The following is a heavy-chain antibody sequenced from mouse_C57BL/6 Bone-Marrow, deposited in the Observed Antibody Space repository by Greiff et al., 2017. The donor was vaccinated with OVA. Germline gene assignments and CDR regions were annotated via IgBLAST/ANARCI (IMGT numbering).Heavy chain of an antibody. Sequence: EVKLMESGGGLVKPGGSLKLSCAASGFTFSSYAMSWVRQTPDKRLEWVATISDGGSYTYYPDNVKGRFTISRDNAKNNLYLQMSHLKSEDTAMYYCARDVLGYGYDGEHYWGQGTLVTVSA. CDR1: GFTFSSYA. D-gene: IGHD2-2*01. CDR3: ARDVLGYGYDGEHY. J-gene: IGHJ3*01. CDR2: ISDGGSYT. V-gene: IGHV5-4*01.